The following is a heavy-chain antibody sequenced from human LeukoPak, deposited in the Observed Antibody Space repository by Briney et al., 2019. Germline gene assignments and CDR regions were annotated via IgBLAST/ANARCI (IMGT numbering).Heavy chain of an antibody. CDR3: ATSTTVTTAWFDP. CDR1: GGSISSGGYY. CDR2: IYYSGST. D-gene: IGHD4-17*01. V-gene: IGHV4-31*03. Sequence: PSETLSLTCTVSGGSISSGGYYWSWIRQHPGKGLEWIGYIYYSGSTYYNPSLKSRVTISVDTSKNQFSLKLSSVTAADTAVYYCATSTTVTTAWFDPWVQGTLVTVSS. J-gene: IGHJ5*02.